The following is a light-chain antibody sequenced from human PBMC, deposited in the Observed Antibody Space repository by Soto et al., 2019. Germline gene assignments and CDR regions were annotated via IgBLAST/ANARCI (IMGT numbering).Light chain of an antibody. CDR1: QSISLS. CDR3: QQSYLSLQS. V-gene: IGKV3-11*01. Sequence: EIVLTQSPATLSLSPGERATLSCRASQSISLSLAWYQHKPGQAPRLLIYDASKRATGIPARFSGSGSGTDFTLSISSLEPEDFATYYCQQSYLSLQSFGQGTKLQI. CDR2: DAS. J-gene: IGKJ2*03.